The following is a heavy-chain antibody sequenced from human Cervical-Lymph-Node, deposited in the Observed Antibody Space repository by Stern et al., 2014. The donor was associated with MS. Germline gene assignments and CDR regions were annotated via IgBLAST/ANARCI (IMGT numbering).Heavy chain of an antibody. CDR1: GFTFDNFA. Sequence: EVQLVESGGGLAQPGGSLRLSCVASGFTFDNFAMSWVRQPPGKGLEWVSSITGSGRGTYFADSVKDRFTISRDNSKKILHLQMDSLRAEDTAIYYCARPDLKLSVSRVWPLGPFDSWGQGTPVTVSS. CDR2: ITGSGRGT. D-gene: IGHD3-16*01. V-gene: IGHV3-23*04. J-gene: IGHJ4*02. CDR3: ARPDLKLSVSRVWPLGPFDS.